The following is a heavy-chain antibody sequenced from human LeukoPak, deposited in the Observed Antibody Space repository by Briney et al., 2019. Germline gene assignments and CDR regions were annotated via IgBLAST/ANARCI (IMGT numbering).Heavy chain of an antibody. D-gene: IGHD6-19*01. Sequence: RASVKVSCKASGYTFTGYYMHWVRQAPGQGLEWMGWINPDSGRTNYAQKFQDRVTMTRDTSSSTAYMELSRLRSDDTAVYYCARASPSRIAGQWLLPVELYYYYYMDVWGKGTTVTVSS. CDR1: GYTFTGYY. CDR2: INPDSGRT. V-gene: IGHV1-2*02. CDR3: ARASPSRIAGQWLLPVELYYYYYMDV. J-gene: IGHJ6*03.